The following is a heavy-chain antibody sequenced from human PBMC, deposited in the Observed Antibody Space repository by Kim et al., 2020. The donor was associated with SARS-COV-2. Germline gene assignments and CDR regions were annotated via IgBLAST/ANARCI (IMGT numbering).Heavy chain of an antibody. CDR2: FDPEDGET. D-gene: IGHD5-12*01. CDR3: AILNSGYDTFDY. Sequence: ASVKVSCKVSGYTLTELSMHWVRQAPGKGLEWMGGFDPEDGETIYAQKFQGRVTMTEDTSTDTAYMELSSLRSEDTAVYYCAILNSGYDTFDYWGQGTLVTVSS. CDR1: GYTLTELS. J-gene: IGHJ4*02. V-gene: IGHV1-24*01.